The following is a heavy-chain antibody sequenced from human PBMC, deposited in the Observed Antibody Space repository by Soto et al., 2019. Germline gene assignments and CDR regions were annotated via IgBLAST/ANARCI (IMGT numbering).Heavy chain of an antibody. CDR1: GFTFSSYG. J-gene: IGHJ6*02. CDR2: IWYDGSNK. CDR3: ARDMCSSTSCYIPYYGMDV. V-gene: IGHV3-33*01. D-gene: IGHD2-2*02. Sequence: LRLSCAASGFTFSSYGMHWVRQAPGKGLEWVAVIWYDGSNKYYADSVKGRFTISRDNSKNTLYLQMNSLRAEDTAVYYCARDMCSSTSCYIPYYGMDVWGQGTTVTVSS.